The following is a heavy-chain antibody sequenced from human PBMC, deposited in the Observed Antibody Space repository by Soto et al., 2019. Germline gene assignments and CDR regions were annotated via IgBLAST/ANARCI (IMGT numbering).Heavy chain of an antibody. CDR1: EFTFTSYA. J-gene: IGHJ3*01. V-gene: IGHV3-23*01. Sequence: QLLESGGGLVQPGGSLRLSCTASEFTFTSYAMGWVRQAPGKGLEWVSGVSGSGVTTYYADSVKGHFSVSRDNSKKRLFLQMSTLRVEDTAIYYSVKSTTVALSAALDVWGHGTVVTVSS. CDR2: VSGSGVTT. CDR3: VKSTTVALSAALDV. D-gene: IGHD4-17*01.